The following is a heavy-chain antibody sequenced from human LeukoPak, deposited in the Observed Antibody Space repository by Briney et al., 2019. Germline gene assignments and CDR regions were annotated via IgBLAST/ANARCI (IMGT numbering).Heavy chain of an antibody. CDR1: GFTFSSYG. D-gene: IGHD5-18*01. CDR2: ISYDGSNK. V-gene: IGHV3-30*18. J-gene: IGHJ3*02. Sequence: GRSLRLSCAASGFTFSSYGMHWVRQAPGKGLEWVAVISYDGSNKYYADSVKGRFTISRDNSKNTLYLQMNSLRAEDTAVYYCAKVVELWFPNDAFDIWGPGTMVTVSS. CDR3: AKVVELWFPNDAFDI.